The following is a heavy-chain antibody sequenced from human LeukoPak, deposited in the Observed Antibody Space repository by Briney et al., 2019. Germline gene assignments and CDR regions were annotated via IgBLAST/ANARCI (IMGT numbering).Heavy chain of an antibody. D-gene: IGHD3-16*01. V-gene: IGHV3-30*04. CDR2: ISYDGSNK. CDR1: GFTFSSYA. J-gene: IGHJ4*02. CDR3: ASSSYYDYVWWSYPGTDY. Sequence: GRSLRLSCAASGFTFSSYAMHWVRQAPGKGLEWVAVISYDGSNKYYADSVKGRFTISRDNSKNTLYLQMNSLRAEDMAVYYCASSSYYDYVWWSYPGTDYWGQGTLVTVSS.